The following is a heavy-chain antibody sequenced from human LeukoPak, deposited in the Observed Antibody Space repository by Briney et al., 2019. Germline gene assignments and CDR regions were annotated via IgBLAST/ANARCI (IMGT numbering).Heavy chain of an antibody. CDR1: GFTFSNYW. J-gene: IGHJ3*02. Sequence: GGSLSLSCAASGFTFSNYWMSWVRQAPGKGLEWVANMKQDGSEKYYVDSVKGRFTISRDNAKNSLYLQVNSLRAEDTAVYYCARSLAAGFDIWGQGTMVTASS. D-gene: IGHD6-19*01. CDR3: ARSLAAGFDI. V-gene: IGHV3-7*04. CDR2: MKQDGSEK.